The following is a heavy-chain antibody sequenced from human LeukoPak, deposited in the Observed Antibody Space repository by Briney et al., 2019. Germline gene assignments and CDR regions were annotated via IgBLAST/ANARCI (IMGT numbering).Heavy chain of an antibody. CDR2: IRYDGSNK. CDR3: AKGQWLVQYYFDY. CDR1: GFTFSSYG. Sequence: GGSLRLSRAASGFTFSSYGMHWVRQAPGKGLEWVAFIRYDGSNKYYADSVRGRFTISRDNSKNTLYLQMNSLRAEDTAVYYCAKGQWLVQYYFDYWGQGTLVTVSS. D-gene: IGHD6-19*01. V-gene: IGHV3-30*02. J-gene: IGHJ4*02.